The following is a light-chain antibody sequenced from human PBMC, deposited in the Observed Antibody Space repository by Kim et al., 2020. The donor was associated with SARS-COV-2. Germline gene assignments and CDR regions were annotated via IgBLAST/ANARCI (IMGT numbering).Light chain of an antibody. Sequence: LSPGERATLSRPASQNINNFLAWYQQKPGQAPRLLIFDASDRATDIPRRFSGSGSGTHFTLTISSLEPEDFAVYFCQQRSSWPLTFGGGTKVDIK. V-gene: IGKV3-11*01. J-gene: IGKJ4*01. CDR1: QNINNF. CDR2: DAS. CDR3: QQRSSWPLT.